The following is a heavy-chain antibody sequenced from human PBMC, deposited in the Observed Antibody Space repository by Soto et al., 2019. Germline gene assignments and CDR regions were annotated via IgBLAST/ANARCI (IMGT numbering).Heavy chain of an antibody. CDR1: GGTFSTHA. CDR3: ARGYCSGGDCYSGMDV. D-gene: IGHD2-15*01. Sequence: ASVKVSCKASGGTFSTHAIIWVRQAPGHGLEWMGGIIPISGTTYYTQKFQGRVTITADEPTSTAFMELSSLKSDDTAVFYCARGYCSGGDCYSGMDVWGQGTMVTVSS. V-gene: IGHV1-69*13. J-gene: IGHJ6*02. CDR2: IIPISGTT.